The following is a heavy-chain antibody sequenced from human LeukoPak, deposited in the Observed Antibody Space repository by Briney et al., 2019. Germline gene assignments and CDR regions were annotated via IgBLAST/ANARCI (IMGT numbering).Heavy chain of an antibody. Sequence: GGSLRLSCAASGFTFSSYSMNWVRQAPGKGLEWVSAITSSSSNTYYADSVKGRFTISRDNAKNSLYLQMNSLRAEDTAVYYCAAQRGYSYQGYWGQGTLVTVSS. CDR1: GFTFSSYS. V-gene: IGHV3-21*01. J-gene: IGHJ4*02. CDR3: AAQRGYSYQGY. CDR2: ITSSSSNT. D-gene: IGHD5-18*01.